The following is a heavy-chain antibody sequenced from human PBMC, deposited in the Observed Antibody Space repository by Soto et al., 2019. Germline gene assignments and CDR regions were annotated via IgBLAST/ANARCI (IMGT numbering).Heavy chain of an antibody. CDR1: GFIFSNYE. CDR2: ISSSGNTI. Sequence: QAGGSLRLSCAASGFIFSNYEMNWVRQAPGKGLEWISYISSSGNTIYYADSVKGRFTISRDNAKNSLYLQMNSLRAEDRAIYYCARGARLTTMTGAGCGIYDIWGQGTMVTVSS. J-gene: IGHJ3*02. V-gene: IGHV3-48*03. CDR3: ARGARLTTMTGAGCGIYDI. D-gene: IGHD2-21*01.